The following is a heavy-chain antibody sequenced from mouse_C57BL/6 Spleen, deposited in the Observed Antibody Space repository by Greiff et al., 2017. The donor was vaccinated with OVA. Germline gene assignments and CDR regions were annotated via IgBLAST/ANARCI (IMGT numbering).Heavy chain of an antibody. V-gene: IGHV5-17*01. CDR3: ASWDYGSSDY. Sequence: EVKLVESGGGLVKPGGSLKLSCAASGFTFSDYGMHWVRQAPEKGLEWVAYISSGSSTIYYAEKVKGRLTIYRDNAKNTLFLQMTRLRSEDTAMYYCASWDYGSSDYWGQGTTLTVSS. CDR1: GFTFSDYG. J-gene: IGHJ2*01. D-gene: IGHD1-1*01. CDR2: ISSGSSTI.